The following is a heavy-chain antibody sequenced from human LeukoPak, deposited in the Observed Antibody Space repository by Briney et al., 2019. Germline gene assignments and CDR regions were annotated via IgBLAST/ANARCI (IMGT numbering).Heavy chain of an antibody. CDR2: ISYGGSNK. CDR1: GFTFSSYG. CDR3: AKDIMGIAVAGNFDY. V-gene: IGHV3-30*18. D-gene: IGHD6-19*01. Sequence: PGGSLRLSCAASGFTFSSYGMHWVRQAPGKGLEWVAVISYGGSNKYYADSVKGRFTISRDNSKNTLYLQMNSLRAEDTAVYYCAKDIMGIAVAGNFDYWGQGTLVTVSS. J-gene: IGHJ4*02.